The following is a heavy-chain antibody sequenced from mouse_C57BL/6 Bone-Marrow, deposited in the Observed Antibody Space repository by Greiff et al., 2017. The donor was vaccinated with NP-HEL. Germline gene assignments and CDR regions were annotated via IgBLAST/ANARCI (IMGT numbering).Heavy chain of an antibody. CDR2: INPNNGGT. CDR1: GFTFTDYY. Sequence: VQLQHSGPELVKPGASVKISCTASGFTFTDYYMNWVKQSHGKSLEWIGYINPNNGGTSYNQKFKGKATLTVDKSSSTADMELRSLTSEDSAVYYCATSIEETSYYFDYWGQGTTLTVSS. V-gene: IGHV1-26*01. J-gene: IGHJ2*01. D-gene: IGHD2-3*01. CDR3: ATSIEETSYYFDY.